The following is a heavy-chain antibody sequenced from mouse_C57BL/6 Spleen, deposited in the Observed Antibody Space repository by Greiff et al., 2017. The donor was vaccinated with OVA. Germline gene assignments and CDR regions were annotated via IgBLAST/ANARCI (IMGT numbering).Heavy chain of an antibody. Sequence: LVESGAELVRPGASVTLSCKASGYTFTDYEMHWVKQTPVHGLEWIGAIDPETGGTAYNQKFKGKAILTADKSSSTAYMELRSLTAEDSAVYYCTRRGTGTYYFDYWGQGTTLTVSS. V-gene: IGHV1-15*01. D-gene: IGHD4-1*01. J-gene: IGHJ2*01. CDR2: IDPETGGT. CDR1: GYTFTDYE. CDR3: TRRGTGTYYFDY.